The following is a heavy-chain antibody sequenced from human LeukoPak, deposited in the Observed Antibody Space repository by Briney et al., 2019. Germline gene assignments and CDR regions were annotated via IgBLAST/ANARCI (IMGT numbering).Heavy chain of an antibody. CDR1: GGTFSSYA. CDR2: IIPIFGTA. CDR3: ARDIGVGTMAYDY. Sequence: ASVTVSFKASGGTFSSYAISWVRQAPGQGLEWMGRIIPIFGTANYAQKFQGRVTITADKSTSTAYMELSSLRSEDTAVYYCARDIGVGTMAYDYWGQGTLVTVSS. D-gene: IGHD1-26*01. J-gene: IGHJ4*02. V-gene: IGHV1-69*06.